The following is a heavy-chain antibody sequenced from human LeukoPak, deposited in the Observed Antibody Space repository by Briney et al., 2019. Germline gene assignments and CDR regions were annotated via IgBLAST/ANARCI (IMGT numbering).Heavy chain of an antibody. CDR2: INHSGST. Sequence: SETLSLTCAVYGGSFSGYYWSWIRQPPGKGLEWIGEINHSGSTNYNPSLKSRVTISVDTSKNQFSLKLSSVTAADTAVYYCARGSTQYDILTGYYANWFDPWGQGTLVTVSS. V-gene: IGHV4-34*01. CDR1: GGSFSGYY. J-gene: IGHJ5*02. CDR3: ARGSTQYDILTGYYANWFDP. D-gene: IGHD3-9*01.